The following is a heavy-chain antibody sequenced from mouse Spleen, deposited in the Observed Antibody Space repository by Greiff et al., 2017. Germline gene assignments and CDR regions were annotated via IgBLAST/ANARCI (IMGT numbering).Heavy chain of an antibody. CDR1: GYSITSGYY. Sequence: DVQLQESGPGLVKPSQSLSLTCSVTGYSITSGYYWNWIRQFPGNKLEWMGYISYDGSNNYNPSLKNRISITRDTSKNQFFLKLNSVTTEDTATYYCARPRYYWYDAGPYYYAMDYWGQGTSVTVSS. V-gene: IGHV3-6*01. D-gene: IGHD2-14*01. CDR3: ARPRYYWYDAGPYYYAMDY. J-gene: IGHJ4*01. CDR2: ISYDGSN.